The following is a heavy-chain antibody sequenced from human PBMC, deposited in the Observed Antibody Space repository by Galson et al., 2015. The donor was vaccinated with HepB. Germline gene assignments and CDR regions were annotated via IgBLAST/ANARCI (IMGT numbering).Heavy chain of an antibody. V-gene: IGHV3-72*01. D-gene: IGHD2-8*01. Sequence: SLRLSCAASGFTFSDHYIDWVRQAPGKGLEWVGRSRNKARCYSTEYAASVKGRFTISRDHSKNSVSLQMNSLKTEDTAVYYCARTSVYEHSLYADFEYWGQGTLVTVSS. CDR2: SRNKARCYST. J-gene: IGHJ4*02. CDR1: GFTFSDHY. CDR3: ARTSVYEHSLYADFEY.